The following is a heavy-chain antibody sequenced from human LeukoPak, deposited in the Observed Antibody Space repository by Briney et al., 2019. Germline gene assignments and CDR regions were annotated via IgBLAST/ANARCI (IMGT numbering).Heavy chain of an antibody. CDR1: GGSISSGGYY. CDR3: ARDRFDLAVAGIEYFDY. Sequence: SETLSLTCTVSGGSISSGGYYLSWIRQHPGKDLEWIGDIYYSGTTSYNPSLKSRLVISVDTSKNQFSLNLISVTAADTAVYYCARDRFDLAVAGIEYFDYWGQGILVTVSS. J-gene: IGHJ4*02. V-gene: IGHV4-31*03. CDR2: IYYSGTT. D-gene: IGHD6-19*01.